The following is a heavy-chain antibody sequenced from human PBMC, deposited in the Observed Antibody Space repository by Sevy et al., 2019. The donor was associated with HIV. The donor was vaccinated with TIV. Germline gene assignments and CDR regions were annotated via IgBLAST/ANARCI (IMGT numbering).Heavy chain of an antibody. D-gene: IGHD1-26*01. CDR2: IYYNGHI. J-gene: IGHJ4*02. V-gene: IGHV4-59*08. CDR3: AGENAWGRGYS. Sequence: TLSLTCTVSSGSITSLYWNWIRQPPGKGLEWIANIYYNGHINYNPSLKSRVTLSLDTSKNQFSLRLSSVTAADTAMYYCAGENAWGRGYSWGQGTLVTVSS. CDR1: SGSITSLY.